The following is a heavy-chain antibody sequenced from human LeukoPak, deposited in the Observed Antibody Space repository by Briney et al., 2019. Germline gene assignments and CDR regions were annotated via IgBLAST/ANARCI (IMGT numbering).Heavy chain of an antibody. CDR3: AREIAAAGNYMDV. V-gene: IGHV7-4-1*02. D-gene: IGHD6-13*01. CDR2: INTNTGNP. J-gene: IGHJ6*03. Sequence: ASVKVSCKASGYTFTSYYMHWVRQAPGQGLEWMGWINTNTGNPTYAQGFTGRFVFSLDTSVSTAYLQISSLKAEDTAVYYCAREIAAAGNYMDVWGKGTTVTVSS. CDR1: GYTFTSYY.